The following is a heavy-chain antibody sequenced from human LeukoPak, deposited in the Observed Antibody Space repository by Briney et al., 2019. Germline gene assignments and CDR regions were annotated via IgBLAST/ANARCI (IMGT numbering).Heavy chain of an antibody. CDR1: SFTFSDYY. CDR2: ISSSGSNI. D-gene: IGHD5-18*01. V-gene: IGHV3-11*01. J-gene: IGHJ4*02. Sequence: PGWSERLYCRACSFTFSDYYMRCIREAPVEGLACVSYISSSGSNIYYADSVKGRFTISRDNAKNSLYLQMNSLRAGDTAVYYCARDLLSGYSPYFDYWGQGTLVTVSS. CDR3: ARDLLSGYSPYFDY.